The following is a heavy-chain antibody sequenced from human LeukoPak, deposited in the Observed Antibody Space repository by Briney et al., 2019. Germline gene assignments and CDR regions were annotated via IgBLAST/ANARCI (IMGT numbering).Heavy chain of an antibody. J-gene: IGHJ4*02. CDR3: ARDLYGDYVDY. CDR2: IYTSGST. V-gene: IGHV4-61*02. D-gene: IGHD4-17*01. Sequence: SETLSLTCTVSGGSISSGSYYWSWIRQPAGKGLEWIGRIYTSGSTNYNPSLKSRVTISVDTSKNQFSLKLSSVTAADTAVYYCARDLYGDYVDYRGQGTLVTVSS. CDR1: GGSISSGSYY.